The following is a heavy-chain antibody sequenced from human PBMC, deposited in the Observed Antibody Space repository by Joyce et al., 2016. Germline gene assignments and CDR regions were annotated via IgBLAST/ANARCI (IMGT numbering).Heavy chain of an antibody. D-gene: IGHD3-10*01. CDR1: GGSIISDHYY. CDR2: IYSNGRT. V-gene: IGHV4-61*02. Sequence: QVQLQESGLGPVKPSQILSLTCTVFGGSIISDHYYWRWIRQPAGKGLEWIGRIYSNGRTQYNPSLKSRVTISVDTSRHQFSLWLRSVTAADTAVYFCARGRWFGTLGWNDAFDTWGPGTTVTVS. CDR3: ARGRWFGTLGWNDAFDT. J-gene: IGHJ3*02.